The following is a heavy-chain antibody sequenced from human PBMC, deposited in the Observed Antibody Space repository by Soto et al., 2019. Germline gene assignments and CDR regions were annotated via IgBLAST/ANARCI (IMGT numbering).Heavy chain of an antibody. CDR3: TRNSGEMATIYSDAFDI. V-gene: IGHV3-73*01. CDR1: GFTFSGSA. J-gene: IGHJ3*02. Sequence: GGSLRLSCAASGFTFSGSAMHWVRQASGKGLEWVGRIRSKANSYATAYAASVKGRFTISRDDSKNTAYLQMNSLKTEDTAVYYCTRNSGEMATIYSDAFDIWGQGTMVTVSS. D-gene: IGHD3-10*01. CDR2: IRSKANSYAT.